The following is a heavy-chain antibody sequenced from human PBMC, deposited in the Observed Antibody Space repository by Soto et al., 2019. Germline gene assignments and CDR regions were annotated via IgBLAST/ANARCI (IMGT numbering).Heavy chain of an antibody. CDR1: GYTFSTYS. CDR2: IKAVNGYT. D-gene: IGHD3-22*01. V-gene: IGHV1-3*01. CDR3: AGDSHYDSSSWPY. Sequence: QVQLVQSGAEVKKPGASVKVSCKASGYTFSTYSIHWVRQAPGQSLEWMGLIKAVNGYTKYTQKFQSRVTFTWDTSASTAYMELTSLKSEDTAVYFCAGDSHYDSSSWPYWGQGSLVTVSS. J-gene: IGHJ4*02.